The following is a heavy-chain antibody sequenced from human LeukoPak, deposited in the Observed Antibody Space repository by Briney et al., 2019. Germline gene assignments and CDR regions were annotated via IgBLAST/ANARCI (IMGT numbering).Heavy chain of an antibody. J-gene: IGHJ4*02. D-gene: IGHD3-16*02. V-gene: IGHV4-34*01. CDR2: INHSGST. CDR3: ARGCHWDYVWGSYRQAQAGCFDY. Sequence: SETLSLTCAVYGGSFSGYYWSWIRQPPGKGLEWIGEINHSGSTNYNPSLKSRVTISVDTSKNQFSLKLSSVTAADTAVYYCARGCHWDYVWGSYRQAQAGCFDYWGQGTLVTVSS. CDR1: GGSFSGYY.